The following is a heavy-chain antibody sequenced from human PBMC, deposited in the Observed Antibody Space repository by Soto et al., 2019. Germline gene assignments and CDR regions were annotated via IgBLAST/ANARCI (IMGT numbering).Heavy chain of an antibody. Sequence: QVQLQQWGAGLLKPSETLSLTCAVYGGSFSGYYWSWIRQPPGKGLEWIGEINHSGSTNYNPSLKSRVTITVDTANNQFSLKLSSVTAADTAVYYCARGQRYCSSTSCLNWFYPWGQGTLVTVS. D-gene: IGHD2-2*01. CDR2: INHSGST. V-gene: IGHV4-34*01. J-gene: IGHJ5*02. CDR1: GGSFSGYY. CDR3: ARGQRYCSSTSCLNWFYP.